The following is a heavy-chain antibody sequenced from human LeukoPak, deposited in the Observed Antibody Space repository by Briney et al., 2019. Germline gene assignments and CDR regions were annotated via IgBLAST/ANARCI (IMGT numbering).Heavy chain of an antibody. V-gene: IGHV1-18*01. J-gene: IGHJ4*02. Sequence: GASVKVSCKASGYTFSSYGISWVRHAPGQGLEWMGWISAYNGNTKYAQKLQGRVTMTTDTSTSTAYMELRSLRSDDTAVYYCARDKGKWEHLRYFDYWGQGTLVTVSS. CDR1: GYTFSSYG. CDR2: ISAYNGNT. D-gene: IGHD1-26*01. CDR3: ARDKGKWEHLRYFDY.